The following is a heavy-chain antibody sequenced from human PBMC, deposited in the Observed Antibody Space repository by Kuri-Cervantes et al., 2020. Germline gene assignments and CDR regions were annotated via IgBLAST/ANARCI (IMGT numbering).Heavy chain of an antibody. CDR2: ISYDGSNK. J-gene: IGHJ3*02. D-gene: IGHD6-19*01. Sequence: GGSLRLSCAASGFTFSSYAMHWVRQAPGKGLEWVAVISYDGSNKYYADSVKGRFTISRDNSKNTLYLQMNSLRSDDTAVYYCARDPYSSGWSPGAFDIWGQGTMVTVSS. CDR1: GFTFSSYA. CDR3: ARDPYSSGWSPGAFDI. V-gene: IGHV3-30-3*01.